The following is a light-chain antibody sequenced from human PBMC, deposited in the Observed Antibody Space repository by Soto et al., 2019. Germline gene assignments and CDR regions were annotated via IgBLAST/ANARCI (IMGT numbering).Light chain of an antibody. V-gene: IGKV3-15*01. Sequence: EIVMTQSPATLSVSPGERATLSCRASQSVSSNLAWYQQKPGQAPRLLIYGASTRATGIPARFSGSGSGTEFTLTISSLQSEDFAVYYCQQYNNLPSLTFCQGTKVEIK. CDR2: GAS. CDR1: QSVSSN. J-gene: IGKJ1*01. CDR3: QQYNNLPSLT.